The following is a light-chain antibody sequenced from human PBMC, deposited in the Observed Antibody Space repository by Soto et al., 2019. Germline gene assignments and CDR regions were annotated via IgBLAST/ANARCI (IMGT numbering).Light chain of an antibody. Sequence: EVVLTQSPATLSLSPGERATLSCRASQSVSSYLAWYQQRPGQAPRLLIYDASNRATGIPARFSGSGSGTDFTLTISSLEPEDFAVYFCQQRSGWPPTWTFGQGTKVDIK. J-gene: IGKJ1*01. V-gene: IGKV3-11*01. CDR3: QQRSGWPPTWT. CDR1: QSVSSY. CDR2: DAS.